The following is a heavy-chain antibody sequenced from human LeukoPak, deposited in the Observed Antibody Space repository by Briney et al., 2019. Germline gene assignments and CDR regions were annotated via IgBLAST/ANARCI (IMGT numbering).Heavy chain of an antibody. Sequence: ASMKVSCKASGYTFTSYGISWVRQAPGQGLEWMGRISAYNGNTNYAQKLQGRVTMTRDTSTSTVYMELSSLRSEDTAVYYCAREIGPIQLHLWGSAFDYWGQGTLVTVSS. D-gene: IGHD5-24*01. CDR1: GYTFTSYG. J-gene: IGHJ4*02. V-gene: IGHV1-18*01. CDR2: ISAYNGNT. CDR3: AREIGPIQLHLWGSAFDY.